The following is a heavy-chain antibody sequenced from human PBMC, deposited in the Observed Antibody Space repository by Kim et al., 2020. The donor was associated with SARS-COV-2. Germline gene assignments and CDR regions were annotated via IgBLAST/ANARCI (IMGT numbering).Heavy chain of an antibody. V-gene: IGHV3-23*01. CDR2: ISGSGGST. J-gene: IGHJ3*02. D-gene: IGHD3-10*01. Sequence: GGSLRLSCAASGFTFSSYAMSWVRQAPGKGLEWVSAISGSGGSTYYADSVKGRFTLSRDNSKNTLYLQMNSLRAEDTAVYYCAKDYCSITSCFLLLWFGAIDIWGQGTMVTVSS. CDR1: GFTFSSYA. CDR3: AKDYCSITSCFLLLWFGAIDI.